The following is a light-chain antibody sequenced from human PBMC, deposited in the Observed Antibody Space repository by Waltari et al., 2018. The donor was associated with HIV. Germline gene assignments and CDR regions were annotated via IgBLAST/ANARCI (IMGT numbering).Light chain of an antibody. V-gene: IGKV1-5*03. J-gene: IGKJ3*01. CDR1: QNINSW. CDR3: QQYNRFST. Sequence: DIQMTQSPSTLSAFVGDRVNITCRASQNINSWLAWYQQRPGKAPKLLIYRASTLETGVPSRFSGRGSGTEFTLIISSQQHDDLATYYCQQYNRFSTFGPGTKVDIK. CDR2: RAS.